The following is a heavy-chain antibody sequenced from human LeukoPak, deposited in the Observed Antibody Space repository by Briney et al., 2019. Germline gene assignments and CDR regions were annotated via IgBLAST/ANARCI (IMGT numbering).Heavy chain of an antibody. J-gene: IGHJ3*02. V-gene: IGHV3-9*01. CDR1: GFTFDDYA. CDR3: AKDRGIAAAGTGMGAFDI. Sequence: PGGSLRLSCAASGFTFDDYAMHWVRQAPGKGLEWVSGISWDSGSIGYADSVKGRFTISRDNAKNSLYLQMNSLRAEDTALYYCAKDRGIAAAGTGMGAFDIWGQGAVVTVSS. CDR2: ISWDSGSI. D-gene: IGHD6-13*01.